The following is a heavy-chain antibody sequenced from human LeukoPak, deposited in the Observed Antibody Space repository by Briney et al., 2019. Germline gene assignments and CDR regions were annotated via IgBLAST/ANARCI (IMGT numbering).Heavy chain of an antibody. CDR2: ISGGST. CDR1: GFTVSSNE. Sequence: GGSLRLSCAASGFTVSSNEMSWVRQAPGKGLEWVSSISGGSTYYADSRKGRFTISRDNSKNTLYLQMNSLRAEDTAVYYCAKAWDSSSSGNYFDYWGQGTLVTVSS. D-gene: IGHD6-6*01. V-gene: IGHV3-38-3*01. J-gene: IGHJ4*02. CDR3: AKAWDSSSSGNYFDY.